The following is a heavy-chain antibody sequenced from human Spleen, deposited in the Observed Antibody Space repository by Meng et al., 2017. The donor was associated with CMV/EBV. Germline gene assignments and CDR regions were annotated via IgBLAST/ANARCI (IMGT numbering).Heavy chain of an antibody. Sequence: GESLKISCAASGFTFSNVWMSWVRQAPGKGLEWVGHIKSKSDGGTTEYPAPVKGRFTLSRDDSKTTLYLQMNSLKIDDTGVYYCSTFITAAGGYWYFDLWGRGTLVTVSS. CDR1: GFTFSNVW. J-gene: IGHJ2*01. CDR2: IKSKSDGGTT. V-gene: IGHV3-15*01. D-gene: IGHD6-13*01. CDR3: STFITAAGGYWYFDL.